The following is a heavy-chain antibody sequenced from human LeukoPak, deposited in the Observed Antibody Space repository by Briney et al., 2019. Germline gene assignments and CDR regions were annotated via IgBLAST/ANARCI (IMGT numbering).Heavy chain of an antibody. CDR3: ARVLRYFYDAFDI. Sequence: PSETLSLTCAVYGGSFSGYYWSWIRQPPGKGLEWIGEINHSGSTNYNPSLKSRVTISVDTSKNQFSLKLSSVTAADTAVYYCARVLRYFYDAFDIWGQGTRVTVSS. CDR2: INHSGST. V-gene: IGHV4-34*01. D-gene: IGHD3-9*01. CDR1: GGSFSGYY. J-gene: IGHJ3*02.